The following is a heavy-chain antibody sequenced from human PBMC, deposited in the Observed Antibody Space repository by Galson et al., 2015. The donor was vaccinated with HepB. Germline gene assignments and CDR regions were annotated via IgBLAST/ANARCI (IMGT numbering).Heavy chain of an antibody. D-gene: IGHD6-19*01. CDR3: ARGDNVATSRKDSHYSSGWGRSGWGNGWGRTGRPHGMDV. CDR1: GGSISSNNW. CDR2: IYHSGST. V-gene: IGHV4-4*02. Sequence: SLTCAVSGGSISSNNWWTWVRQPLGKGLEWIGEIYHSGSTNYDSSLKSRVTISIDKSKNYFSLKLTSVTAADTAVYYCARGDNVATSRKDSHYSSGWGRSGWGNGWGRTGRPHGMDVWGQGTTVTVSS. J-gene: IGHJ6*02.